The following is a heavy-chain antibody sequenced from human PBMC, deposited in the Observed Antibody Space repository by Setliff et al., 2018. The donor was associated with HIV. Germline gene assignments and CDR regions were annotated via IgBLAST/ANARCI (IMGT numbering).Heavy chain of an antibody. CDR2: IGNSGTTI. D-gene: IGHD6-13*01. J-gene: IGHJ3*01. CDR1: GFTFSSFE. Sequence: GGSLRLSCAASGFTFSSFEMNWVRQAPGKGLEWVSYIGNSGTTIYYADSVKGRFTISRDNAKNSLYLQMNSLRAEDTAVYYCARERGVGSSWTDAFDFWGQGTMVTVSS. CDR3: ARERGVGSSWTDAFDF. V-gene: IGHV3-48*03.